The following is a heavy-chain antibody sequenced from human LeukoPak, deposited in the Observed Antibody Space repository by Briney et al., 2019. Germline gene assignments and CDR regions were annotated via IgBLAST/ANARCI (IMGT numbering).Heavy chain of an antibody. CDR2: IQPDGSEQ. CDR1: GFTFSSNW. D-gene: IGHD3-16*01. Sequence: GGSLRLSCVASGFTFSSNWMSWVRQAPGKGLEWVGNIQPDGSEQYPVDSVRGRFTISRDNARNSLFLQMNSLRVEDTAVYYCASQNYARFDPWGQGTLVTVSP. V-gene: IGHV3-7*01. CDR3: ASQNYARFDP. J-gene: IGHJ5*02.